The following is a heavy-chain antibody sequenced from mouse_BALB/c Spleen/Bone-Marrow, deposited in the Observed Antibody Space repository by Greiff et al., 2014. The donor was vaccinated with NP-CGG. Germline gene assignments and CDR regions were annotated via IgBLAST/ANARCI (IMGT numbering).Heavy chain of an antibody. CDR1: GFSLTNYG. Sequence: QVQLQQSGPSLVQPSQSLSITCTVSGFSLTNYGIYWVRQSPGKGLEWLGVIWRGGTTDYNAAFMSRLSITKDNSKSQVFFKMNSLQADDTAIYYGAKGHYGSSPFAYWGQGTLVTVSA. V-gene: IGHV2-5-1*01. CDR3: AKGHYGSSPFAY. CDR2: IWRGGTT. J-gene: IGHJ3*01. D-gene: IGHD1-1*01.